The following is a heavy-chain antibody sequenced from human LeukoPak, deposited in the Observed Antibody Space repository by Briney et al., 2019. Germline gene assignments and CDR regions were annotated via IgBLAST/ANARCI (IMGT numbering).Heavy chain of an antibody. Sequence: SETLSLTCAVYGGSFSGYYWSWIRQPPGKGLEWIGEINHSGSTNYNPSLKSRVTISVDTSKNLFSLKLSSVTAADTAVYYCARGGREVMWLRTYYFDYWGQGTLVTVSS. CDR2: INHSGST. V-gene: IGHV4-34*01. CDR1: GGSFSGYY. CDR3: ARGGREVMWLRTYYFDY. J-gene: IGHJ4*02. D-gene: IGHD5-12*01.